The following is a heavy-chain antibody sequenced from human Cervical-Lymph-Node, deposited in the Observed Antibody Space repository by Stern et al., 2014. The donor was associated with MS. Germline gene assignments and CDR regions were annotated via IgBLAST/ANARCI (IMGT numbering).Heavy chain of an antibody. J-gene: IGHJ5*02. CDR3: ALSSETSDRWYSLGYDL. D-gene: IGHD6-13*01. CDR1: GGTFSKFP. Sequence: VQLVESGAEVTKPGSSVKVSCNASGGTFSKFPSSWVRQAPGQGLEWMGWIFPVFGTPTYAQEFRGRVTITADVSTSTVYMELSSLRSDDTAVYYCALSSETSDRWYSLGYDLWGQGTLVTVSS. V-gene: IGHV1-69*01. CDR2: IFPVFGTP.